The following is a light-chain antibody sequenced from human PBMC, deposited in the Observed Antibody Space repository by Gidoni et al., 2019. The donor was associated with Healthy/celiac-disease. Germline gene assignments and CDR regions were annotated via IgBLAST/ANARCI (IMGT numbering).Light chain of an antibody. CDR3: QQYNSCPLT. CDR2: KAS. Sequence: DIQMTQSPSTLSASVGDRVTITCRASQSISSWLAWYQQKPGKAPKLLIYKASSLEGGVPSRFSGSGSGTEFTLTISSLQPDDFATYYCQQYNSCPLTFGGGTKVEIK. J-gene: IGKJ4*01. CDR1: QSISSW. V-gene: IGKV1-5*03.